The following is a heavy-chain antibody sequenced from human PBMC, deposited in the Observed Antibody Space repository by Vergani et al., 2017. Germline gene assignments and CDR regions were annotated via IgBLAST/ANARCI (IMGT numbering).Heavy chain of an antibody. CDR2: LSGSGGST. J-gene: IGHJ6*02. D-gene: IGHD3-3*01. V-gene: IGHV3-23*04. Sequence: EVQLVESGGGLVKPGGSLRLSCTASGFTFISYAMSWVRQAPGKGLEWVSTLSGSGGSTYYADSVKGRFTISRDNSKNTLYLQMNSLRAEDTAVYYCARDYYDFWSGQGGMDVWGQGTTVTVSS. CDR1: GFTFISYA. CDR3: ARDYYDFWSGQGGMDV.